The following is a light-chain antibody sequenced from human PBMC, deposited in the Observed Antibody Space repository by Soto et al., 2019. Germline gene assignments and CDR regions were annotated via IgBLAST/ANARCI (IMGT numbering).Light chain of an antibody. CDR1: QSVSSN. Sequence: EIVMTQSPATLSVSPGERATLSCRASQSVSSNLAWYQQKPGQAPRLLIYGASTRATGIPARFSGSGSGKEFTLTSSSLPSEDFAVYYWQQYNNWPQTFGQGTKLEIK. CDR2: GAS. J-gene: IGKJ2*01. CDR3: QQYNNWPQT. V-gene: IGKV3-15*01.